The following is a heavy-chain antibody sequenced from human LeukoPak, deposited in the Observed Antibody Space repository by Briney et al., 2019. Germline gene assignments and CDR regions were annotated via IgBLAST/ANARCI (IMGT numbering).Heavy chain of an antibody. CDR3: ARTFYDSSGYYSDY. CDR2: IYYSGST. J-gene: IGHJ4*02. V-gene: IGHV4-31*03. CDR1: GGSISSGGYY. D-gene: IGHD3-22*01. Sequence: SQTLSLTCTVSGGSISSGGYYWSWIRQHPGKGLEWIGYIYYSGSTYYNPSLKSRVTISVDTSKNQFSPKLSSVTAADTAVYYCARTFYDSSGYYSDYWGQGTLVTVSS.